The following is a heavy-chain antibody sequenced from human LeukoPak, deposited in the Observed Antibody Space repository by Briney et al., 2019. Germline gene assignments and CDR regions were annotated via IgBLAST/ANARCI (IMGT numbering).Heavy chain of an antibody. CDR3: ARETRFLEWLPPFDY. J-gene: IGHJ4*02. D-gene: IGHD3-3*01. CDR2: MYNSGST. Sequence: MTSETLSLTCTVSGGSISSDTCYWSWIRQPAGKGLEWIGRMYNSGSTNYNPSLKSRVTISVDTSKNQFSLKLSSVTAADTAAYYCARETRFLEWLPPFDYWGQGTLVTVSS. CDR1: GGSISSDTCY. V-gene: IGHV4-61*02.